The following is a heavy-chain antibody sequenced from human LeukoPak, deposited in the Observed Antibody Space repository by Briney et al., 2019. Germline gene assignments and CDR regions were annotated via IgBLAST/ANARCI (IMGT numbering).Heavy chain of an antibody. CDR1: GFTFSSYG. CDR2: ISYDGSNK. Sequence: GGSLRLSCAASGFTFSSYGMHWVRQAPGKGLEWVAVISYDGSNKYYADSVKGRFTISRDNSKNTLYLQMNSLRAEDTAVYYCARAHDKYHPFDYWGQGTLVTVSS. D-gene: IGHD3-9*01. J-gene: IGHJ4*02. CDR3: ARAHDKYHPFDY. V-gene: IGHV3-30*03.